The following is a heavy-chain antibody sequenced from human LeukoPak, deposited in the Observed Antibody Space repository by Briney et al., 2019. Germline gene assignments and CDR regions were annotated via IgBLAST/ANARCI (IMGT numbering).Heavy chain of an antibody. V-gene: IGHV4-59*11. CDR3: ARAGVMSTIGRFDY. J-gene: IGHJ4*02. D-gene: IGHD5-24*01. CDR2: IYYSGST. CDR1: GGSISSHY. Sequence: SETLSLTCTVSGGSISSHYWSWIRQPPGKGLEWIGYIYYSGSTNYNPSLKSRVTISVDTSKNQFSLKLSSVTAADTAVYYCARAGVMSTIGRFDYWGQGTLVTVSS.